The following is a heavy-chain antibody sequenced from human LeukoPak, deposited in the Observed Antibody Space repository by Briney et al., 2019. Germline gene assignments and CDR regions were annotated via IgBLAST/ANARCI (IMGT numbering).Heavy chain of an antibody. J-gene: IGHJ6*03. Sequence: ASVKVSCKASGGTFSSYAISWVRQAPGQGLEWMGRIIPIFGTANYAQKFQGRVTITADKSTSTAYMELSSLRSEDTAVYYCAISPQEYYYCYYYMDVWGKGTTVTVSS. CDR2: IIPIFGTA. V-gene: IGHV1-69*06. CDR1: GGTFSSYA. CDR3: AISPQEYYYCYYYMDV. D-gene: IGHD3-10*01.